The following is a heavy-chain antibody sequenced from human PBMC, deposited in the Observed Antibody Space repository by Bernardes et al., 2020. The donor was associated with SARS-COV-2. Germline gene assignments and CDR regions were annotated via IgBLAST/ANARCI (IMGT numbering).Heavy chain of an antibody. D-gene: IGHD2-2*01. J-gene: IGHJ4*02. V-gene: IGHV4-34*01. CDR3: ARVSMKYQLPRHFDL. Sequence: DTLSLTCTVSGGSLRGNSWAWIRQPPGKGLEWIGEVDHTGDTRYNASLKSRVIISAATSENQFSLRMTSVTAADTAMYYCARVSMKYQLPRHFDLWGQGTLVTVSS. CDR1: GGSLRGNS. CDR2: VDHTGDT.